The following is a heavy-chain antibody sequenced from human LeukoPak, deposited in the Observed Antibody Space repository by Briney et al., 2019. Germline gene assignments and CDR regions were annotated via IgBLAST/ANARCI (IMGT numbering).Heavy chain of an antibody. V-gene: IGHV2-70*01. J-gene: IGHJ4*02. Sequence: SGPTPVNPTQTLTLTCTFSGFSLSTSAMCVSWIRQPPGKALEWLALIDSDDNKYYSTPLRNRLPISNDTSKNQVVLTMTNMDPVDTATYYCARALSRYFDGSPYYRRDIDYWGQGTLVTVSS. CDR3: ARALSRYFDGSPYYRRDIDY. CDR2: IDSDDNK. CDR1: GFSLSTSAMC. D-gene: IGHD3-9*01.